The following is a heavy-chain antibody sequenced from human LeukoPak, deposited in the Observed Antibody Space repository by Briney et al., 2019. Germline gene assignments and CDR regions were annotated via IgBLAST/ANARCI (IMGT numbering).Heavy chain of an antibody. Sequence: ASVKVSCKASGYTFVDYGISWVRQAPGQGLEWMGWISAYYGSARYAQKFQGRVTMTRDTLTATAYLEVRSLRSDDTAVYYCVREGEVAGTVLFQHWGQGTLVTVSS. D-gene: IGHD6-19*01. CDR3: VREGEVAGTVLFQH. CDR1: GYTFVDYG. V-gene: IGHV1-18*01. CDR2: ISAYYGSA. J-gene: IGHJ1*01.